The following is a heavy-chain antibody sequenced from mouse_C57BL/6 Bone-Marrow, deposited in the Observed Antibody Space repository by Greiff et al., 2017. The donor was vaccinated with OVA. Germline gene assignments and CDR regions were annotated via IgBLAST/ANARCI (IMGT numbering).Heavy chain of an antibody. D-gene: IGHD4-1*01. CDR2: IYPRSGNT. CDR1: GYTFTSYG. Sequence: QVQLKESGAELARPGASVKLSCKASGYTFTSYGISWVKQRTGQGLEWIGEIYPRSGNTYYNEKFKGKATLTADKSSSTAYMELRSLTSEDSAVYFCARTGKVPFAYWGQGTLVTVSA. CDR3: ARTGKVPFAY. V-gene: IGHV1-81*01. J-gene: IGHJ3*01.